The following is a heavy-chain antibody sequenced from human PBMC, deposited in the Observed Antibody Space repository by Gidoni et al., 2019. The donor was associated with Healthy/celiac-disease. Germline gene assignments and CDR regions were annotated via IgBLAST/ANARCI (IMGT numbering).Heavy chain of an antibody. J-gene: IGHJ5*02. V-gene: IGHV4-4*07. Sequence: QVQLQESGPGLVKPSETLSLTCTVSGGSISSYYWSWIRQPAGKGLEWIGRIYTSGSTNYNPSRKSRVTMSVDTSKNQFSLKLSSVTAADTAVYYCAREIAAAGNNWFDPWGQGTLVTVSS. CDR1: GGSISSYY. CDR3: AREIAAAGNNWFDP. CDR2: IYTSGST. D-gene: IGHD6-13*01.